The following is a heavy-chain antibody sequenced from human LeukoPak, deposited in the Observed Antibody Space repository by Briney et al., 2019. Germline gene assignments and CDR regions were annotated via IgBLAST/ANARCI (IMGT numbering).Heavy chain of an antibody. CDR1: GGSFSGYY. CDR3: ARVDGGSYYFAY. CDR2: IYHSGST. Sequence: SETLSLACAVYGGSFSGYYWSWIRQPPGKGLEWIGSIYHSGSTYYNPSLKSRVTISVDTSKNQFSLRLSSVTAADTAVYYCARVDGGSYYFAYWGQGTLVTVSS. D-gene: IGHD1-26*01. J-gene: IGHJ4*02. V-gene: IGHV4-34*01.